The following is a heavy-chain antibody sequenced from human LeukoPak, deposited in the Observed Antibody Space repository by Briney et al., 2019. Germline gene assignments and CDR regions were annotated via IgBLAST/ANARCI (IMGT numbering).Heavy chain of an antibody. Sequence: ASVKVSCKASGYTFTSYGISWVRQAPGQGLEWMGWISAYNGNTNYAQKLQGRVTMTTDTSTSTAYMELRSLRSDDTAVYYCARVSSGYYDSSGYADYWGQGTLVTVSS. V-gene: IGHV1-18*01. CDR3: ARVSSGYYDSSGYADY. CDR2: ISAYNGNT. CDR1: GYTFTSYG. J-gene: IGHJ4*02. D-gene: IGHD3-22*01.